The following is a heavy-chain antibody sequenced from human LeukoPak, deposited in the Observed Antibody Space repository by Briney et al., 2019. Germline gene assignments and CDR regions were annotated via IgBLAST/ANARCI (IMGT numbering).Heavy chain of an antibody. CDR2: VSDSGDEA. J-gene: IGHJ4*02. CDR3: AKGSRTSCYQPHDY. V-gene: IGHV3-23*01. CDR1: GFTFSTYA. D-gene: IGHD2-2*01. Sequence: GGSLRLSCAASGFTFSTYAMNWVRQAPGKGLEWVSVVSDSGDEAYYADSVTGRFTISRDNSKNTLYLQMNSLRVEDTAIYYCAKGSRTSCYQPHDYWGRGTLATVSS.